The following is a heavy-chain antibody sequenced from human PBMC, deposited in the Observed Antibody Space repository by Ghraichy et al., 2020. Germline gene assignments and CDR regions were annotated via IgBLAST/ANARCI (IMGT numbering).Heavy chain of an antibody. V-gene: IGHV3-23*01. J-gene: IGHJ4*02. CDR2: ISGSGGST. Sequence: GGSLRLSCAASGFTFSTYAMNWVRQAPGKGLEWVSTISGSGGSTYYADSVKGRFTISRDNSKNTLYLQMNSLRAEDTAVYYCAKDVGHPRLYDSSGYYLDYWGQGTLLTVSS. CDR1: GFTFSTYA. CDR3: AKDVGHPRLYDSSGYYLDY. D-gene: IGHD3-22*01.